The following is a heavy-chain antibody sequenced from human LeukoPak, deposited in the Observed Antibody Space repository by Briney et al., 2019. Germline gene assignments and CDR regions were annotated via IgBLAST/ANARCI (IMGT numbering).Heavy chain of an antibody. D-gene: IGHD5-24*01. CDR1: GYTFSNYY. CDR2: IDPTAGNT. CDR3: ARIRDGYNDAYDI. Sequence: ASVKVSCKASGYTFSNYYLHWVRQAPGQGLEWMGLIDPTAGNTYYAQRFQGRVTMTRNTSTSTVYMELSSLRSEDTAVYYCARIRDGYNDAYDIWGQGTMVTVPS. V-gene: IGHV1-46*01. J-gene: IGHJ3*02.